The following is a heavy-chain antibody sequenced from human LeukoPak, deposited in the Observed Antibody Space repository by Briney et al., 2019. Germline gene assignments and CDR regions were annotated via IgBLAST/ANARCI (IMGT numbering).Heavy chain of an antibody. CDR1: GFTLGGHD. V-gene: IGHV3-13*01. CDR2: VSAGHHA. CDR3: VREARGYHYTYFDY. D-gene: IGHD5-18*01. Sequence: GGSLRLSCTASGFTLGGHDMHWVRQTTGGGLEWVAAVSAGHHAFYAGSVQGRFAVSRADAKNSLYLQMNSLRAGDTAVYYCVREARGYHYTYFDYWGQGSLVTVSS. J-gene: IGHJ4*02.